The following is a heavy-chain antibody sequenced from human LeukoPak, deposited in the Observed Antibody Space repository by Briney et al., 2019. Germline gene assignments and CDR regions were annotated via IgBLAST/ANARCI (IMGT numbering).Heavy chain of an antibody. D-gene: IGHD3-22*01. CDR1: GGSISSYY. V-gene: IGHV4-59*01. CDR3: ARGRAMIGYYYYMDV. J-gene: IGHJ6*03. CDR2: IYYSGST. Sequence: PSETLSLTCTVPGGSISSYYWSWIRQPPGKGLEWIGYIYYSGSTNYNPSLKSRVTISVDTSKNQFSLKLSSVTAADTAVYYCARGRAMIGYYYYMDVWGKGTTVTISS.